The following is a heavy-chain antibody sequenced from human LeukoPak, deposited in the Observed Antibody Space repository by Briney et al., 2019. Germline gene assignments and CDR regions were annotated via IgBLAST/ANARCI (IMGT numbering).Heavy chain of an antibody. Sequence: PGGSLRLSCAASGFTFSSYSMNWVRQAPGKGLEWVSSISSSSSYIYYADSVKGRFTISRDNAKNSLYLQMNSLRAVDTAVYYCARRCSSTSCFDYWGQGTLVTVSS. V-gene: IGHV3-21*01. CDR3: ARRCSSTSCFDY. CDR2: ISSSSSYI. D-gene: IGHD2-2*01. J-gene: IGHJ4*02. CDR1: GFTFSSYS.